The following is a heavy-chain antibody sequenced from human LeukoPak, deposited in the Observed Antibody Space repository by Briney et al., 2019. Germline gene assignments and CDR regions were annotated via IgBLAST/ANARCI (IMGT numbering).Heavy chain of an antibody. V-gene: IGHV3-30*03. CDR3: ARGYSSSWLGYFDY. D-gene: IGHD6-13*01. Sequence: GGSLRLSCAASGFTFSSYGIHWVRQAPGEGLEWVAVVSSDGSIKYYADSEKGRFTISRDTSKNTVYLQMNSLGAEDTAFYYCARGYSSSWLGYFDYWGQGTLVTVSS. CDR2: VSSDGSIK. CDR1: GFTFSSYG. J-gene: IGHJ4*02.